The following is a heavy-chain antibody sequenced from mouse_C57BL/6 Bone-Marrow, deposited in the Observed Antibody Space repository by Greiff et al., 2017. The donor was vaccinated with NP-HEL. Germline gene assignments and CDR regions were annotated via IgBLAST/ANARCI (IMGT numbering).Heavy chain of an antibody. CDR3: ARWRLYYAMDY. V-gene: IGHV1-80*01. Sequence: QVQLQQSGAELVKPGASVKISCKASGYAFSSYWMNWVKQRPGKGLEWIGQIYPGDGDTNYNGKFKGKATLTADKSSSTAYMQLSSLTSEDSAVYFCARWRLYYAMDYWGQGTSVTVSS. CDR1: GYAFSSYW. J-gene: IGHJ4*01. CDR2: IYPGDGDT. D-gene: IGHD2-13*01.